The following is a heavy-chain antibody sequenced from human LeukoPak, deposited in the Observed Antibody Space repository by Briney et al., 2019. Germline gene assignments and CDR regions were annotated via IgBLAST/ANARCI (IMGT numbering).Heavy chain of an antibody. J-gene: IGHJ4*02. D-gene: IGHD3-16*01. Sequence: GGSLRLSCAGSGFTFSNYWMHWVRQAPGKGLVWVSGISNDGSSTNYADSVKGRFTISRDNAKNTLYLQMNSLGVEDTAVYYCVRDVWGDRDGYFDNWGQGTLVTVSS. CDR2: ISNDGSST. CDR1: GFTFSNYW. V-gene: IGHV3-74*01. CDR3: VRDVWGDRDGYFDN.